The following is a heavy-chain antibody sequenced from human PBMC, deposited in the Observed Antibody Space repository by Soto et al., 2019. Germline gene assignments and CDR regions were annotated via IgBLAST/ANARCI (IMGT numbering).Heavy chain of an antibody. J-gene: IGHJ4*02. CDR2: INHSGST. CDR3: ASRNHGATGARYYFDY. D-gene: IGHD1-26*01. CDR1: GGSFSGYY. V-gene: IGHV4-34*01. Sequence: PSETLSLTCAVYGGSFSGYYWSWIRQPPGKGLEWIGEINHSGSTNYNPSLKSRVTISVDTSKNQFSLKLSSVTAADTAVYYCASRNHGATGARYYFDYWGQGTLVTVSS.